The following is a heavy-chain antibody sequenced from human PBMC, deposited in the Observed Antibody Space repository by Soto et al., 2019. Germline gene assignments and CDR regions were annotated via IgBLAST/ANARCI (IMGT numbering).Heavy chain of an antibody. Sequence: EVQLVESGGGLVQPGGSLRLSCAASGFTFSDHYMDWVRQAPGKGLEWVGRSKNKADSYTTEYAASVKGRFTISRDGSKISLFLQMNSRKTEDTAVYYCTVWGSGNDFGAAWGQGILVTVSS. CDR2: SKNKADSYTT. CDR3: TVWGSGNDFGAA. CDR1: GFTFSDHY. V-gene: IGHV3-72*01. J-gene: IGHJ4*02. D-gene: IGHD3-10*01.